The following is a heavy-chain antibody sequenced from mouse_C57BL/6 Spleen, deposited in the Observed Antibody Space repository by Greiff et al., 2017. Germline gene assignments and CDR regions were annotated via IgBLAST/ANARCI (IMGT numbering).Heavy chain of an antibody. Sequence: QVQLQQPGAELVKPGASVKLSCKASGYTFTSYWMHWVKQRPGQGLEWIGMIHPNSGSTNYNEKFKSKATLTVDKSSSTAYMQLSSLTSEDSAFYYCARSGPWYFDVWGTGTSVTVSS. CDR1: GYTFTSYW. CDR3: ARSGPWYFDV. D-gene: IGHD3-1*01. J-gene: IGHJ1*03. V-gene: IGHV1-64*01. CDR2: IHPNSGST.